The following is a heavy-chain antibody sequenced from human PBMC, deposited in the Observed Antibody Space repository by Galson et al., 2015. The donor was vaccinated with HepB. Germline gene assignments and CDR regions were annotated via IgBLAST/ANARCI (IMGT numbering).Heavy chain of an antibody. J-gene: IGHJ3*02. Sequence: SVKVSCKASGYTFTSSGISWVRQAPGQGLEWMGWISTYSGNTNYAQKLLDRVTMTTDTSTTTAYMELRSLRSDDTAVYYCVRDKDHAFVIWGQGTMVAVSS. CDR1: GYTFTSSG. CDR2: ISTYSGNT. CDR3: VRDKDHAFVI. V-gene: IGHV1-18*01.